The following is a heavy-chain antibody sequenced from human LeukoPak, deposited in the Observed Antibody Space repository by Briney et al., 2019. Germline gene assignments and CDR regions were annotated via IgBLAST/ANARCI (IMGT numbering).Heavy chain of an antibody. CDR2: ISGSGGST. D-gene: IGHD3-9*01. CDR3: AKVEDYDILTGYSVY. CDR1: GFTFSSYA. J-gene: IGHJ4*02. V-gene: IGHV3-23*01. Sequence: GGSLRLSCAASGFTFSSYAVSWVRQAPGKGLEWVSAISGSGGSTYYADSVKGRFTISRDNSKNTLYLQMNSLRAEDTAVYYCAKVEDYDILTGYSVYWGQGTLVTVSS.